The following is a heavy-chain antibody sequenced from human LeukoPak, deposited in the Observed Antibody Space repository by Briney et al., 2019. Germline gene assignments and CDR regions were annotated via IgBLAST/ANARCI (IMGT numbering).Heavy chain of an antibody. V-gene: IGHV3-9*01. D-gene: IGHD6-19*01. CDR2: ISWNSGSI. J-gene: IGHJ4*02. Sequence: PGGSLRLSCAASGFTFDDYAMHWVRQAPGKGLEWVSGISWNSGSIGYADSVKGRFTISRDNAKNSLYLQMNSLRAEDTALYYCAKDGEAVADHFDYWGQGTPVTVSS. CDR1: GFTFDDYA. CDR3: AKDGEAVADHFDY.